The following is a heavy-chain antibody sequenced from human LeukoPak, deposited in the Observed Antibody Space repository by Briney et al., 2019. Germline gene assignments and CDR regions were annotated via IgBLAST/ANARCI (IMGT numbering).Heavy chain of an antibody. V-gene: IGHV3-53*01. CDR2: LYRSGRT. CDR3: ARRSRSWDYFDY. Sequence: GGSLRLSCAASGFNVGDDYMSWVCQAPGKGLEWVSLLYRSGRTYYTDSVKGRFTISRDNAKNSLYLQMNSLRAEDTAVYYCARRSRSWDYFDYWGQGTLVTVSS. D-gene: IGHD6-13*01. CDR1: GFNVGDDY. J-gene: IGHJ4*02.